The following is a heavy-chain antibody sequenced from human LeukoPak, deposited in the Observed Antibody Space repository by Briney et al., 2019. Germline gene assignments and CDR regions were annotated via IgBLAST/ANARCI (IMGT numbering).Heavy chain of an antibody. Sequence: GGSLRLSCAASGFTVSSNYMSWVRQAPGKGLEWVANIKQDGSEKYYVDSVKGRFTISRDNAKNSLYLQMNSLRAEDTAVYYCASVGVRDAFDIWGQGTMVTVSS. D-gene: IGHD3-10*02. CDR1: GFTVSSNY. V-gene: IGHV3-7*01. CDR2: IKQDGSEK. CDR3: ASVGVRDAFDI. J-gene: IGHJ3*02.